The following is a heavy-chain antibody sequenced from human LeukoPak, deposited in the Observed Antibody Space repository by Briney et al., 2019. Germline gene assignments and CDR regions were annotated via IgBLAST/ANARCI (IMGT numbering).Heavy chain of an antibody. CDR1: GYSISSGYY. Sequence: PSDTLSLTCAVSGYSISSGYYWAWIRQPPGKGLEWIGGIYHSGSTSYNPSLKSRVTISVDTSKNQFSLKLSSMTAADTAVYYCARACSSTSCYGWFDPWGQGTLVTVSS. D-gene: IGHD2-2*01. CDR3: ARACSSTSCYGWFDP. V-gene: IGHV4-38-2*01. CDR2: IYHSGST. J-gene: IGHJ5*02.